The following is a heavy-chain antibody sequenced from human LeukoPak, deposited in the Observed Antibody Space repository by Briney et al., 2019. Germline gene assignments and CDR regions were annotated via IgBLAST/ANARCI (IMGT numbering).Heavy chain of an antibody. Sequence: SETLSLTCTVSGGSISSYYWSWIRQPPGKGLEWIGYIYHSGSTNYNPSLKSRVTISVDTSKKQFSLKLTSVTVADTAVYYCARVDYYDRTHDAFDIWGQGTMVTVSS. CDR1: GGSISSYY. V-gene: IGHV4-59*01. J-gene: IGHJ3*02. CDR2: IYHSGST. D-gene: IGHD3-22*01. CDR3: ARVDYYDRTHDAFDI.